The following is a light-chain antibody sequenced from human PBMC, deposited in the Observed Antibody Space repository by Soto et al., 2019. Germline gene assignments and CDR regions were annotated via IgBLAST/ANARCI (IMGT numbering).Light chain of an antibody. J-gene: IGLJ1*01. Sequence: QSALTQPPSASGTPGQSVSISCTGTSSDVGGYNHVSWYQRHPDTAHKLMIYQVNERPPGVPDRFSASKAGNTASLTVSGLQAEDEADYFGSSYADVPFYVFGTGTKVTVL. CDR1: SSDVGGYNH. V-gene: IGLV2-8*01. CDR2: QVN. CDR3: SSYADVPFYV.